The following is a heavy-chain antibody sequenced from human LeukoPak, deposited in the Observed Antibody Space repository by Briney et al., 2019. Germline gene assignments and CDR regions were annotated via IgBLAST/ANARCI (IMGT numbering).Heavy chain of an antibody. D-gene: IGHD3-22*01. CDR3: AQDATDFDSSGQTYFDN. CDR2: ISGSGGYT. CDR1: GFTFSSCA. V-gene: IGHV3-23*01. J-gene: IGHJ4*02. Sequence: GGTLRLSCAASGFTFSSCAMSWVRQAPGKGLEWVSAISGSGGYTFYSDSVKGRFTISRDNSKNTLSLQMNSLRAEDTAVYYCAQDATDFDSSGQTYFDNWGQGTLVTVSS.